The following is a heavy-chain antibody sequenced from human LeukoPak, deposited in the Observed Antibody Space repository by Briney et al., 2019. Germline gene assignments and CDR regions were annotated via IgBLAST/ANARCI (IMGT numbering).Heavy chain of an antibody. CDR3: ARGGFWSGYTWFDP. D-gene: IGHD3-3*01. CDR1: GGSFSGYY. J-gene: IGHJ5*02. Sequence: SETLSLTCAVYGGSFSGYYWSWIRQPPGKGLEWIGEVNHSGSTNYNPSLKSRVTISVDTSKNQFSLKLSSVTAADTAVYYCARGGFWSGYTWFDPWGQGTLVTVSS. CDR2: VNHSGST. V-gene: IGHV4-34*01.